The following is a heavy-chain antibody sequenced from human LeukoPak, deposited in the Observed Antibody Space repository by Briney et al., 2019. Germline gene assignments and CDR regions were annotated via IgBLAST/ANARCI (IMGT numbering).Heavy chain of an antibody. Sequence: PGGSLRLSCAASGFTFSSYTMNWVRQAPGQGLEWVSSISSSGNYIYQADSLKGRFTISRDNAKNSLYLQMNSLRAEDRAVYYCARGGAGYYFDHWGQGTLVAVSS. D-gene: IGHD6-19*01. J-gene: IGHJ4*02. V-gene: IGHV3-21*01. CDR2: ISSSGNYI. CDR3: ARGGAGYYFDH. CDR1: GFTFSSYT.